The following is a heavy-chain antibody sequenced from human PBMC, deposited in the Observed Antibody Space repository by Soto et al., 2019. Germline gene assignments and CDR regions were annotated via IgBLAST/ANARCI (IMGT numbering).Heavy chain of an antibody. Sequence: SETLSLTCTVSGGSISSYYLNWIRQPPGKGLEWIGYIYYSGSTNYNPSLKSRVTISVDTSKNQFSLKLSSVTAADTAVYYCARQNIAVAGTLGYYFDYWGQGTLVTVSS. D-gene: IGHD6-19*01. J-gene: IGHJ4*02. CDR1: GGSISSYY. CDR3: ARQNIAVAGTLGYYFDY. V-gene: IGHV4-59*01. CDR2: IYYSGST.